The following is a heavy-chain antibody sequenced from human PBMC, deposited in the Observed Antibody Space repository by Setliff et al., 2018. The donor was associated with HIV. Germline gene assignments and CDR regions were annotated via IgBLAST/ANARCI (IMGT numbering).Heavy chain of an antibody. V-gene: IGHV3-7*03. CDR1: GFTFSNYW. J-gene: IGHJ4*02. D-gene: IGHD1-26*01. CDR3: AKEAVSGTYFGSGFDY. Sequence: GGSLRLSCAASGFTFSNYWMSWVRQAPGKGLEWVAHINQDGSEKNHVDSVKGRFTISRDNAKNSLYLQMNSLTTEDTALYYCAKEAVSGTYFGSGFDYWGQGTLVTVSS. CDR2: INQDGSEK.